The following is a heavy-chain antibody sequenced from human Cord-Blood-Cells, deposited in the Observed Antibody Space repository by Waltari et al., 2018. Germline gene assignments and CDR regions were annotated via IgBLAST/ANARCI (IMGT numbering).Heavy chain of an antibody. V-gene: IGHV4-39*01. CDR2: NCDRGST. Sequence: QLQLQESGPGLVKPSETLSLTCTVSGGSISSSSYYWGGIRQPPGKGLGWSGSNCDRGSTLDHPPLNSRRTISVDRSKNQFSLKLSSVTAADTAVYYCARRGYCSGGSCYGLYYFDYWGQGTLVTVSS. CDR1: GGSISSSSYY. D-gene: IGHD2-15*01. J-gene: IGHJ4*02. CDR3: ARRGYCSGGSCYGLYYFDY.